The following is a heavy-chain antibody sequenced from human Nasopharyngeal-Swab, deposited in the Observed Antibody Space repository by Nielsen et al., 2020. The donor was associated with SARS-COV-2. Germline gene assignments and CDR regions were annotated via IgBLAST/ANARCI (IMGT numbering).Heavy chain of an antibody. Sequence: SVKVSCKASGCTFSSYAISWVRQAPGQGLEWMGRIIPILGIANYAQKFQGRVTITADKSTSTAYMELSSLRSEDTAVYYCASGNTGAAFDIWGQGTMVTVSS. V-gene: IGHV1-69*04. J-gene: IGHJ3*02. CDR3: ASGNTGAAFDI. CDR1: GCTFSSYA. D-gene: IGHD4-23*01. CDR2: IIPILGIA.